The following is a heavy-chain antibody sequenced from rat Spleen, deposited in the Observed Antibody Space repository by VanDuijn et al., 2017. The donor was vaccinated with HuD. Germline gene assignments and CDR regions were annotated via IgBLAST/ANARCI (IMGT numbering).Heavy chain of an antibody. V-gene: IGHV5-19*01. D-gene: IGHD2-1*01. CDR3: ARSTYDYFDY. CDR1: GFTFSNYG. Sequence: EVQLVESGGGLVQPGRSLKLSCAASGFTFSNYGMHWIRQAPTKGLEWVASINYEGSSAYYGDSVKGRFTISRDNAKSTLYLQMSSLRSEDTATYYCARSTYDYFDYWGQGVMLTVSS. CDR2: INYEGSSA. J-gene: IGHJ2*01.